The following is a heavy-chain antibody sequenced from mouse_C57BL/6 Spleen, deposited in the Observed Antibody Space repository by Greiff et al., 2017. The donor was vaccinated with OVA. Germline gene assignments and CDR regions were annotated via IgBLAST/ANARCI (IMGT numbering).Heavy chain of an antibody. CDR2: ISNGGGST. D-gene: IGHD1-1*01. CDR3: ARHYGSSYVGWYFDV. CDR1: GFPFRDYY. J-gene: IGHJ1*03. V-gene: IGHV5-12*01. Sequence: EVHLVESGGGLVQPGGSLKLSCAASGFPFRDYYMYWVRQTPEKRLEWVAYISNGGGSTYYPDTVKGRFTISRDNAKNTLYLQMSRLKSEDTAMYYCARHYGSSYVGWYFDVWGTGTTVTVSS.